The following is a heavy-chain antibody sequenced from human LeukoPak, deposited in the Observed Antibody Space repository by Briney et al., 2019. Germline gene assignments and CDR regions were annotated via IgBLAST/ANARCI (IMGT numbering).Heavy chain of an antibody. CDR2: IYYSGST. Sequence: PSETLSLTCTVSGGSISSYYWSWIRQPPGKGLEWIGYIYYSGSTNYNPSLKSRVTISVDTSKNQFSLKLSSVTAADTAVYYCARXXCSGGSCYPRPYWYFDLWGRGTLVTVSS. CDR3: ARXXCSGGSCYPRPYWYFDL. J-gene: IGHJ2*01. D-gene: IGHD2-15*01. CDR1: GGSISSYY. V-gene: IGHV4-59*08.